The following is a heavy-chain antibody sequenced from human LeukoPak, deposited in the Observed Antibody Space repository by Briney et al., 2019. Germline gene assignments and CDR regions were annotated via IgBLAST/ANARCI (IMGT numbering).Heavy chain of an antibody. CDR1: KYTFTDYY. J-gene: IGHJ5*02. Sequence: ASVKVSCKASKYTFTDYYMHWVRQAPGQGLEWMGWINPNSGGTNYAQKFQGRVTMTRDVSITTAYMELSGLRSEDTAVYYCARTTGTKGFDLCGQGTLVTVSS. CDR2: INPNSGGT. CDR3: ARTTGTKGFDL. V-gene: IGHV1-2*02. D-gene: IGHD1-1*01.